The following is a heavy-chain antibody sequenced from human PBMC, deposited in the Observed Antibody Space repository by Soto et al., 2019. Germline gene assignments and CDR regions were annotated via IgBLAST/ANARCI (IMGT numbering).Heavy chain of an antibody. V-gene: IGHV4-39*01. CDR1: NDSRRSGTYY. CDR2: LSYLGTT. Sequence: SETLPLTCTVSNDSRRSGTYYWAWIRQPPGRGLEWMGSLSYLGTTDYNPSLKSRVTISKDASKNQFSLKQTSVTAAHTAVYYCATGPSDSGWYEEHCCGRGSRVTVSS. J-gene: IGHJ4*02. CDR3: ATGPSDSGWYEEHC. D-gene: IGHD6-19*01.